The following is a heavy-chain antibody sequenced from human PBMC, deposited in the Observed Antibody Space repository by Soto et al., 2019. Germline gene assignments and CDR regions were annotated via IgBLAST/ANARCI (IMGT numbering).Heavy chain of an antibody. V-gene: IGHV3-64D*06. D-gene: IGHD2-15*01. CDR1: GFTFSSYA. CDR3: VNLGYCSGGSCLTI. J-gene: IGHJ4*02. Sequence: PGGSLRLSCSASGFTFSSYAMHWVRQAPGKGLEYVSAISSNGGSTYYADSVKGRFTISRDNSKNTLYLQMSSLRAEDTAVYYCVNLGYCSGGSCLTIWGQGTLVTVSS. CDR2: ISSNGGST.